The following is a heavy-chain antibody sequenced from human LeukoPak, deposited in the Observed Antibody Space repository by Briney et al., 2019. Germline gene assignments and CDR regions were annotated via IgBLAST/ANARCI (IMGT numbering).Heavy chain of an antibody. Sequence: GSLRLSCAASGFTFSSYAMTWVRQAPGKGLEWVSVIGGSGGGTYYADSVEGRFTISRDNSKNTLYLQMNSLRAEDTAVYYCAKDLRYCSSTSCSHVFDIWGQGTMVTVSS. J-gene: IGHJ3*02. CDR3: AKDLRYCSSTSCSHVFDI. CDR1: GFTFSSYA. CDR2: IGGSGGGT. D-gene: IGHD2-2*01. V-gene: IGHV3-23*01.